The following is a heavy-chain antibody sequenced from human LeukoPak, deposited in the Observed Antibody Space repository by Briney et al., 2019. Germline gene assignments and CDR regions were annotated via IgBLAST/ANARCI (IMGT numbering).Heavy chain of an antibody. Sequence: PGGSLRLSCSASGFTFSSYAMHWVRQAPGKGLEWAAVISPDGSSRYHADSVKGRFTISRDNTKNTLYLQMDSLRTEDTAVYYCAKESHAYGGFDYWGQGTQVTVSS. CDR2: ISPDGSSR. CDR3: AKESHAYGGFDY. J-gene: IGHJ4*02. V-gene: IGHV3-30*04. D-gene: IGHD4-23*01. CDR1: GFTFSSYA.